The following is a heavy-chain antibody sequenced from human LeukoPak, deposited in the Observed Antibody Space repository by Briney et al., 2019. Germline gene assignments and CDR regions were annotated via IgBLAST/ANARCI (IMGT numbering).Heavy chain of an antibody. CDR2: IRYDGSNK. Sequence: QPGGSLRLSCAVSGFTLSSYGMHGVRQAPGKGLEGVAFIRYDGSNKYYADSVKGRFTIPRDNSKNTPYLQMNSLRAEDTAVYYCAKFGFPHRENRSGWYGFDYWGQGTLVTVSS. CDR3: AKFGFPHRENRSGWYGFDY. D-gene: IGHD6-19*01. J-gene: IGHJ4*02. V-gene: IGHV3-30*02. CDR1: GFTLSSYG.